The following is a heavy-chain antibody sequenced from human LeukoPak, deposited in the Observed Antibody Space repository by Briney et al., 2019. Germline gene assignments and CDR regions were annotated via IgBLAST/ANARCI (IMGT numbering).Heavy chain of an antibody. D-gene: IGHD3-22*01. Sequence: ASVKVSCKASGYTFSSNAIHWVRQAPGQRLEWMGWINAGNGDTKYSQKFQGRVTITRDTSASTAYMELSSLRSEDTAVYYCARDTGLGRYYDSSGYYSAGRWLDPWGQGTLVTVSS. CDR2: INAGNGDT. J-gene: IGHJ5*02. CDR1: GYTFSSNA. V-gene: IGHV1-3*01. CDR3: ARDTGLGRYYDSSGYYSAGRWLDP.